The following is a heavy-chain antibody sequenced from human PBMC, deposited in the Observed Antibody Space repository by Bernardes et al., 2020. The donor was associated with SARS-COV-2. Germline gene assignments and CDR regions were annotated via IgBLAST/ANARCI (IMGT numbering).Heavy chain of an antibody. D-gene: IGHD3-16*02. CDR1: GFSLSTRTVG. Sequence: SGPTLVKPTQTLTLTCTFSGFSLSTRTVGVGWIRQPPGEALEWLAIVYWDDDKRYSPSLRSRLTITKDTSRNQVVLTMTNMDPVDTATYYCAHIMITYGGVIADDAFDIWGQGTMVTVSS. J-gene: IGHJ3*02. V-gene: IGHV2-5*02. CDR2: VYWDDDK. CDR3: AHIMITYGGVIADDAFDI.